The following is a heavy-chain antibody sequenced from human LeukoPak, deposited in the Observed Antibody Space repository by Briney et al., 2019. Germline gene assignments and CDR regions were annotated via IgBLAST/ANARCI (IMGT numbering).Heavy chain of an antibody. CDR3: TKHVSSQGRGVDY. D-gene: IGHD3-10*01. CDR1: GYSFTSYW. CDR2: IYSGDSDT. J-gene: IGHJ4*02. V-gene: IGHV5-51*01. Sequence: GESLKISCQTSGYSFTSYWIGWVRQMPGKGLEWVGIIYSGDSDTRYSPSFQGQVTISADKSINTAYLQWSSLEASDTAMYYCTKHVSSQGRGVDYWGQGTLVTVSS.